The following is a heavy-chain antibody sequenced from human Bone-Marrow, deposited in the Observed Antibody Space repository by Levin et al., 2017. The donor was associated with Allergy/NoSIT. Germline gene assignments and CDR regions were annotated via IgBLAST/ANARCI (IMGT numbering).Heavy chain of an antibody. J-gene: IGHJ6*02. CDR2: IYHTGST. CDR1: GASISSYY. Sequence: SETLSLTCTVSGASISSYYWSWIRQPPGKRLEWIGYIYHTGSTNYNPSLKSRVTISVDTSKNQFSLKLNSVTAADTAVYYCARDRVIVGTTNYYYGMDVWGQGTTVTVSS. CDR3: ARDRVIVGTTNYYYGMDV. V-gene: IGHV4-59*01. D-gene: IGHD1-26*01.